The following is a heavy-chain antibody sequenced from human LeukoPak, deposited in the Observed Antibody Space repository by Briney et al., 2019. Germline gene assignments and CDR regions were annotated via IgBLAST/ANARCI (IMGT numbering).Heavy chain of an antibody. D-gene: IGHD3-10*01. CDR1: GGTFSSYA. CDR3: ARDRNPPYGSGSYRAYYGMDV. Sequence: SVKVSCKASGGTFSSYAISWVRQAPGQGLEWMGRIIPILGIANYAQKFQGRVTITADKSTSTAYMELSSLRSEDTAVYYCARDRNPPYGSGSYRAYYGMDVWGQGTTVTVSS. CDR2: IIPILGIA. V-gene: IGHV1-69*04. J-gene: IGHJ6*02.